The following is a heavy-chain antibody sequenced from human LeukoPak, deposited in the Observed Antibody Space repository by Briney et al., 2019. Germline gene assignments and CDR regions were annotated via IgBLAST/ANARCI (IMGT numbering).Heavy chain of an antibody. Sequence: GGSLRLSCAASGFTFSSYGMSWVRQAPGKGLEWVSAISGSGGSTYYADSVKGRFTISRDNSKNILYLQMNSLRAEDTAIYYCARCTTASSGWCNWLDPWGQGTLVTVSS. CDR2: ISGSGGST. J-gene: IGHJ5*02. CDR1: GFTFSSYG. CDR3: ARCTTASSGWCNWLDP. V-gene: IGHV3-23*01. D-gene: IGHD3-22*01.